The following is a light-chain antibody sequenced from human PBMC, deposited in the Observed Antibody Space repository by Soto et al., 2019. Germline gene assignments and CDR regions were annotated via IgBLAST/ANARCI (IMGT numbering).Light chain of an antibody. J-gene: IGLJ2*01. CDR1: SSNIGSKF. V-gene: IGLV1-47*01. CDR2: RDD. Sequence: QSVLTQPPSASGTPGQRVTISCSGSSSNIGSKFVYWYQQLPGTAPKLLIYRDDQRPSGVPDRFSGSKSGTSASLAISGLRSDDEADYYCAAWDDSLSGHVVFGGGTKLTVL. CDR3: AAWDDSLSGHVV.